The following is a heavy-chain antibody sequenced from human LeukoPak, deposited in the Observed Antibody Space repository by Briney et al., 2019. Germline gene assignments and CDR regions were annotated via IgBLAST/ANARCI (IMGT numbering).Heavy chain of an antibody. CDR3: ARVVQSTDSSGFYLPEYFQH. Sequence: SETLSLTCTVSGGSISSNGYYWGWIRQSPGEGLEWIVNIYYSGITYYNASLKSRVTISVDTSKNQFSLKVRSVTAADTAVYYCARVVQSTDSSGFYLPEYFQHWGQGTLVTVSS. CDR1: GGSISSNGYY. V-gene: IGHV4-39*01. D-gene: IGHD3-22*01. J-gene: IGHJ1*01. CDR2: IYYSGIT.